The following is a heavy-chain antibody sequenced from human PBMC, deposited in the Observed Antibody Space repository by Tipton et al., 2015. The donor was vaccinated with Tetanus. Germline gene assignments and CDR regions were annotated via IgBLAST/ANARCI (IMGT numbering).Heavy chain of an antibody. D-gene: IGHD1-14*01. J-gene: IGHJ4*02. V-gene: IGHV4-31*03. CDR2: IYYTALT. CDR1: GASINAGGYL. CDR3: ARGTGDY. Sequence: TLSLTCTVSGASINAGGYLWTWVRQRPGKGLEWIGNIYYTALTSYTPSLSSRVTISVDSSKNHFSLNLTSVTAADTAVYYCARGTGDYWGQGTLVTVSS.